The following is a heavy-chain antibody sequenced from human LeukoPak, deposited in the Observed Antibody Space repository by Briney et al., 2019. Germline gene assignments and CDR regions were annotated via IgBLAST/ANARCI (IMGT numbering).Heavy chain of an antibody. CDR2: IYHSGTT. CDR1: GYSISSGYY. Sequence: PSETLSLTCTVSGYSISSGYYWGWIRQPPGKGLEWIGSIYHSGTTYYNPSLKSRVTISVDTSKNQFSLKLSSVTAADTAVYYCARPYGSGSYFDLWGRGTLVTVSS. V-gene: IGHV4-38-2*02. D-gene: IGHD3-10*01. J-gene: IGHJ2*01. CDR3: ARPYGSGSYFDL.